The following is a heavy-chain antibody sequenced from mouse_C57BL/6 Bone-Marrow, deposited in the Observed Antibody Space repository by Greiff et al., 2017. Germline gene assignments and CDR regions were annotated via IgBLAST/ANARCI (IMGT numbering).Heavy chain of an antibody. CDR2: IYPGSGST. CDR1: GYTFTSYW. Sequence: VQLQQPGAELVKPGASVKMSCKASGYTFTSYWITWVKQRPGQGLEWIGDIYPGSGSTNYNEKFKSKATMTVDTSSSTAYMQLSSLTSEDSAVYYWERPYYSNYWYFDVWGTGTTVTVSA. CDR3: ERPYYSNYWYFDV. D-gene: IGHD2-5*01. V-gene: IGHV1-55*01. J-gene: IGHJ1*03.